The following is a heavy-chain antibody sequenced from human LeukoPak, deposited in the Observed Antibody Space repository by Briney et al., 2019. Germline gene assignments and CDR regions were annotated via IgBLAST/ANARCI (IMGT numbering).Heavy chain of an antibody. D-gene: IGHD3-10*01. CDR3: ARATRITNYYFDY. Sequence: PSETLSLTCTISGGYISSDYWSCIWQPPGKGLEWIGYIYYNGNANYNPSLKSRVTMSVDTSQSQFSLYLSAVTAADTAVYYCARATRITNYYFDYWGQGALVTVSS. CDR1: GGYISSDY. V-gene: IGHV4-59*01. CDR2: IYYNGNA. J-gene: IGHJ4*02.